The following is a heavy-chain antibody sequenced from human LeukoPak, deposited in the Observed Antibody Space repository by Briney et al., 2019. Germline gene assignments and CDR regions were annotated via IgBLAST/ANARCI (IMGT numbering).Heavy chain of an antibody. Sequence: GASVKVSCKASGYTFTGYYMHWVRQAPGQGLEWMGWINPNSGGTNYAQKFQGRVTMTRDTSISTAYMELSRLRSDDTAVYYCARDLSYYGSGSYEYWGQGTLVTVSS. V-gene: IGHV1-2*02. CDR3: ARDLSYYGSGSYEY. CDR1: GYTFTGYY. CDR2: INPNSGGT. D-gene: IGHD3-10*01. J-gene: IGHJ4*02.